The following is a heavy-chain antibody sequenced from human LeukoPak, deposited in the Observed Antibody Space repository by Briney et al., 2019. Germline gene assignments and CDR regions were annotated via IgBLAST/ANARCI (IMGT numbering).Heavy chain of an antibody. CDR1: GYTFTAYY. J-gene: IGHJ3*02. CDR3: ARAGGGYSSGWGAFDI. D-gene: IGHD5-18*01. CDR2: INPASGGT. V-gene: IGHV1-2*02. Sequence: ASMKVSCKASGYTFTAYYIHWVRQAPGQGFEWMGWINPASGGTSYAQKFQGRVTMTSDTSISTAYMELSRLRSDDTAVYFCARAGGGYSSGWGAFDIWGQGTMVTVSS.